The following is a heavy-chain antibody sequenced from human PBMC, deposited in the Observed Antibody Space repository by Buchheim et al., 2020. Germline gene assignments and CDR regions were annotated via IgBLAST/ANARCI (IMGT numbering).Heavy chain of an antibody. J-gene: IGHJ5*02. V-gene: IGHV4-34*01. CDR3: ARALRYFDWLLHWFDP. D-gene: IGHD3-9*01. CDR2: INHSGST. Sequence: QVQLQQWGAGLLKPSETLSLTCAVYGGSFSGYYWSWIRQPPGKGLEWIGEINHSGSTNYNPSLKSRVTIPVDTSKNQFSLKLSSVTAADTAVYYCARALRYFDWLLHWFDPWGQGTL. CDR1: GGSFSGYY.